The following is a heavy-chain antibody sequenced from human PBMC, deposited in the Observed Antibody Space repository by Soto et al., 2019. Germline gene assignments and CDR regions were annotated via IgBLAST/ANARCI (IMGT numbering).Heavy chain of an antibody. J-gene: IGHJ4*02. D-gene: IGHD3-16*01. Sequence: PGKGLEWVSGIVAATGTTYYTDSVKGRFAISRDNSRNTLYLQMSILRAEDTAVYYCAKDLGFSAPTAFDFWGQGTLVTVSS. CDR2: IVAATGTT. V-gene: IGHV3-23*01. CDR3: AKDLGFSAPTAFDF.